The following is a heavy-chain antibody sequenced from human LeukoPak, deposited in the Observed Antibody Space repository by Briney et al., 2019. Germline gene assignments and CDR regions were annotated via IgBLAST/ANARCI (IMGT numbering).Heavy chain of an antibody. CDR2: ISGSGGST. CDR3: ARGSSSWTPGYFDY. D-gene: IGHD6-13*01. Sequence: GGSLRLSCAASGFTFSSYAMSWVRQAPGKGLEWVSAISGSGGSTYYADSVKGRFTISRDNSKNTLYLQMNSLRAKDTAVYYCARGSSSWTPGYFDYWGQGTLVTVSS. V-gene: IGHV3-23*01. CDR1: GFTFSSYA. J-gene: IGHJ4*02.